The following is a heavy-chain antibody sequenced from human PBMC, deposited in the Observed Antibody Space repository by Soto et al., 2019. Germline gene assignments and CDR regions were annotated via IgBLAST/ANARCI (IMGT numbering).Heavy chain of an antibody. D-gene: IGHD6-6*01. CDR1: GYTFTSYG. Sequence: QVHLVQSGAEVKKPGASVKVSCKGSGYTFTSYGITWVRQAPGHVLEWMGWLSAHNGNTDYAQKLQGRVTVTRDTSTSAAYMERRSLRSDDTAVYYCARGRDGDYWGQGALVTVSS. CDR3: ARGRDGDY. CDR2: LSAHNGNT. V-gene: IGHV1-18*01. J-gene: IGHJ4*02.